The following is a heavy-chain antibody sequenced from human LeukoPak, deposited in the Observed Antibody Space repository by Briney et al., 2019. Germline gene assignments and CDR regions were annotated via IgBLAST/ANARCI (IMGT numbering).Heavy chain of an antibody. CDR2: ISSSSSTI. Sequence: GGSLRLSCAASGFTFSSYSMNWVRQAPGKGLEWVSYISSSSSTIYYADSVKGRFTVSRDNAKNSLYLQMNSLRAEDTAVYYCARGRSGFSTYYDFWSARASAFDIWGQGTMVTVSS. D-gene: IGHD3-3*01. CDR1: GFTFSSYS. CDR3: ARGRSGFSTYYDFWSARASAFDI. J-gene: IGHJ3*02. V-gene: IGHV3-48*04.